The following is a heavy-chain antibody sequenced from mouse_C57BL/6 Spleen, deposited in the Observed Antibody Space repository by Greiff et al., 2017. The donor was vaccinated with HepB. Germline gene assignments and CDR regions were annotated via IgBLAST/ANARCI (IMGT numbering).Heavy chain of an antibody. CDR1: GYTFTSYW. D-gene: IGHD1-1*01. J-gene: IGHJ2*01. Sequence: QVQLQQSGAELVKPGASVKMSCKASGYTFTSYWITWVKQRPGQGLEWIGDIYPGSGSTNYNEKFKSKATLTVDTSSSTAYMQLSSLTSEDSAVYYCARSRILSTVVATPFDYWGQGTTLTVSS. CDR3: ARSRILSTVVATPFDY. V-gene: IGHV1-55*01. CDR2: IYPGSGST.